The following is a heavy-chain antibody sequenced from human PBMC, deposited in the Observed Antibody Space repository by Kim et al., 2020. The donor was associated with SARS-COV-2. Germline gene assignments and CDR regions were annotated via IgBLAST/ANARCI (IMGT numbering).Heavy chain of an antibody. Sequence: SETLSLTCTVSGGSISSYYWSWIRQPPGKGLEWIGYIYYSGSTNYNPSLKSRVTISVDTSKNQFSLKLSSVTAADTAVYYCARALWFGESWFDPWGQGTLVTVSS. V-gene: IGHV4-59*01. CDR2: IYYSGST. CDR1: GGSISSYY. CDR3: ARALWFGESWFDP. J-gene: IGHJ5*02. D-gene: IGHD3-10*01.